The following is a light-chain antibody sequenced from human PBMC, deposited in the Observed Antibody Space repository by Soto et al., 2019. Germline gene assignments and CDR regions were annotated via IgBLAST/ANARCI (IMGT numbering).Light chain of an antibody. Sequence: IQLTQSPSSLSASVGDRVTITCRTSQGISSYLAWYQQKPGKAPNLLIYAASTLQSGVPSRFSGSGSGTDFTLTISSLQPEDFATYYCQQLNSYPSITFGQGTRLDIK. CDR2: AAS. CDR3: QQLNSYPSIT. CDR1: QGISSY. J-gene: IGKJ5*01. V-gene: IGKV1-9*01.